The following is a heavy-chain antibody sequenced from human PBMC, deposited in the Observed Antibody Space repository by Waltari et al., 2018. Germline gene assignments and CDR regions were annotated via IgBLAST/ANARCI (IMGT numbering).Heavy chain of an antibody. CDR1: GYRFTSYG. Sequence: QVHLVQSGTEVKQPGASVKVSCKASGYRFTSYGITWVRQAPGQGLEWMGWIKTYDGNTNYGQELQGRLTMTTDTITTTAYMELRGLRADDTALYFCARDAFRFLDFWGQGTMVTVSS. V-gene: IGHV1-18*01. J-gene: IGHJ3*01. D-gene: IGHD3-3*01. CDR2: IKTYDGNT. CDR3: ARDAFRFLDF.